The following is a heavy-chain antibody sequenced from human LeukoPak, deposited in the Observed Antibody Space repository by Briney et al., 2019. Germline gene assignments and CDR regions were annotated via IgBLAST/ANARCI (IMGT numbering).Heavy chain of an antibody. Sequence: ASVKVSCKASGGTFSSYTISWVRQAPGQGLEWMGRIIPILGIANYAQKFQGRVTITADKSTSTAYMELSSLRSEVTAVYYCASGVLGSYGFSYWGQGTLVTVSS. J-gene: IGHJ4*02. D-gene: IGHD5-18*01. CDR1: GGTFSSYT. CDR2: IIPILGIA. CDR3: ASGVLGSYGFSY. V-gene: IGHV1-69*02.